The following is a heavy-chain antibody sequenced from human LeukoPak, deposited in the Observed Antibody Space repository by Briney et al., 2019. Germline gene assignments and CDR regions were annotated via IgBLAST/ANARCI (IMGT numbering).Heavy chain of an antibody. CDR3: AKAIDSRGYWYERGADY. J-gene: IGHJ4*02. CDR2: ISGHGDTT. V-gene: IGHV3-23*01. D-gene: IGHD3-22*01. CDR1: GFTFSSHA. Sequence: GGSLRLSRAASGFTFSSHAMIWVRQAPGKGLEWVSTISGHGDTTYDADSVKGRFTISRDNPKNTMFLQMSSLRAEDTAIYYCAKAIDSRGYWYERGADYWGQGTLVTVSS.